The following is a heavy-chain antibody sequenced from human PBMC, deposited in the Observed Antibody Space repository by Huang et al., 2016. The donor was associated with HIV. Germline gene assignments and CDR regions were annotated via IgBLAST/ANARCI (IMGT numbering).Heavy chain of an antibody. CDR3: ARDATKNPRGWFDP. J-gene: IGHJ5*02. CDR1: GGSLSGYY. D-gene: IGHD3-10*01. V-gene: IGHV4-34*02. CDR2: INHLGSP. Sequence: QVHLQQWGAGLLKSAETLSLTCAVYGGSLSGYYWSWLRQTPGKGREWIGEINHLGSPNNNPYRKSRVPISMDGSKKQFSLKLRSISDADTAVYFCARDATKNPRGWFDPWGQGTLVTVSS.